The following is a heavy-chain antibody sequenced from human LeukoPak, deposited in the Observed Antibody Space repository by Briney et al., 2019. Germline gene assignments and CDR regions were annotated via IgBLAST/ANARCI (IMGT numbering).Heavy chain of an antibody. D-gene: IGHD5-12*01. CDR1: GFTFSTYA. CDR2: ISGGTGGT. V-gene: IGHV3-23*01. J-gene: IGHJ6*02. CDR3: AKASGSGYPLHYYYAMDV. Sequence: GGSLRLSCAASGFTFSTYAMSWVRQAPGKGMEWVSAISGGTGGTHYADSVKGRLTISRDKSKKTLYIKMNRQRGEETAVYYCAKASGSGYPLHYYYAMDVWRQGTTVTVSS.